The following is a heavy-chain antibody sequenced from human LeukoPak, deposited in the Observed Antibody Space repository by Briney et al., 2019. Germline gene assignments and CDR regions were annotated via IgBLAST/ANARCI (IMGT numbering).Heavy chain of an antibody. J-gene: IGHJ5*02. CDR1: GFTFSSYW. Sequence: GGSLRLSCAASGFTFSSYWMHWVRQAPGKGLVWVSRINSDGSSTSYADSVKGRFTISRDNAKDTLYLQMNSLRAEDTAVYYCARGEGYYDFWSGSGWFDPWGQGTLVTVSS. D-gene: IGHD3-3*01. CDR2: INSDGSST. V-gene: IGHV3-74*01. CDR3: ARGEGYYDFWSGSGWFDP.